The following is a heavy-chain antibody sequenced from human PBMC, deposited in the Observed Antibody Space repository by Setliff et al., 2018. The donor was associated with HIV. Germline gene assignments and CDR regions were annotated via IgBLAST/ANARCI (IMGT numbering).Heavy chain of an antibody. CDR2: INYRGVT. Sequence: NPSETLSLTCTVSGGSISTYYWNWIRQSPGTGLEWIGDINYRGVTYYNPSLKSRVTFSLDTSKNQFSLTLTSVTAADTAAYYCARDSNPAGSPGYEYARRGAFDLWGPGTPVTVSS. J-gene: IGHJ3*01. CDR1: GGSISTYY. V-gene: IGHV4-59*01. D-gene: IGHD5-12*01. CDR3: ARDSNPAGSPGYEYARRGAFDL.